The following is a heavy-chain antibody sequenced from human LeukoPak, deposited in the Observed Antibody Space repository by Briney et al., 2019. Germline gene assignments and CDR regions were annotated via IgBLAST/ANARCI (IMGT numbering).Heavy chain of an antibody. CDR3: ARPRGGYRFDY. D-gene: IGHD3-22*01. J-gene: IGHJ4*02. CDR1: GGSFSGYY. V-gene: IGHV4-34*01. CDR2: INHSGST. Sequence: SETLSLTCAVYGGSFSGYYWSWIRQPPGKGLEWIGEINHSGSTNYNPSLKSRVTISVDTSKNQFSLKLSSVTAADTAVYYCARPRGGYRFDYWGQGTLVTVSS.